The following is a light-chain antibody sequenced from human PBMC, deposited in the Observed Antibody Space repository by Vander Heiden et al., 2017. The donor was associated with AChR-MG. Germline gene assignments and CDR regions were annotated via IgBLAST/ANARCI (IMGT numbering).Light chain of an antibody. V-gene: IGLV1-40*01. CDR2: GNS. Sequence: SVLTQPPSVSEAPGQRVTISCTGSSSNIGAGYDVHWYQQLPGTAAKLLIYGNSNRPSGVPDRFSGSKSGTSASLAITGLQAEDEADYYCQSYDSSLSGYVVFGGGTKLTVL. CDR1: SSNIGAGYD. CDR3: QSYDSSLSGYVV. J-gene: IGLJ2*01.